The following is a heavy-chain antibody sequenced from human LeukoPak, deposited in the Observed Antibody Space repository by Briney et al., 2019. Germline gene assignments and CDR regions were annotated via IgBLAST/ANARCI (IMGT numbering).Heavy chain of an antibody. CDR3: ARSTLVVAGTFDF. D-gene: IGHD6-19*01. Sequence: GGSLRLSCVASGFTFSSYEVNWVRHAPGKGLEWVSYISSSDSTMYYADSVKGRFTISRDNAKNSLYLQMNSLRDEDTAVYYCARSTLVVAGTFDFWGQGTLVTVSS. CDR2: ISSSDSTM. CDR1: GFTFSSYE. V-gene: IGHV3-48*03. J-gene: IGHJ4*02.